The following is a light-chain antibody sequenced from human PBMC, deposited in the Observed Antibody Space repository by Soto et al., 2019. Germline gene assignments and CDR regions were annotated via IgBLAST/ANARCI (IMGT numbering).Light chain of an antibody. CDR3: QQYYSTPLS. Sequence: DIVMTQSPDSLAVSLGERATINCKSSQSVLYSSNNKNYLAWYQQKPRQPPKLLIYWASTRESGVPDRFSGSGSGTDFTRTISSLQAEDVAVYYCQQYYSTPLSFGQGTKLEIK. V-gene: IGKV4-1*01. J-gene: IGKJ1*01. CDR2: WAS. CDR1: QSVLYSSNNKNY.